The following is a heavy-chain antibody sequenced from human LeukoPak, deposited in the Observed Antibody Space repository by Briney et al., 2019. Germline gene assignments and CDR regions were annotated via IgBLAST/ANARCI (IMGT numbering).Heavy chain of an antibody. CDR1: GFTFSHYE. CDR2: ISNFGDII. D-gene: IGHD6-13*01. J-gene: IGHJ6*03. Sequence: GGSLRLSCAASGFTFSHYEMSWVRQAPGKGLEWISHISNFGDIIHYADSVEGRFTISRDNAKNSLYLQMNSVRAEDTAVYYCAKDATTVVGTVYMNVWGKGTTVTISS. CDR3: AKDATTVVGTVYMNV. V-gene: IGHV3-48*03.